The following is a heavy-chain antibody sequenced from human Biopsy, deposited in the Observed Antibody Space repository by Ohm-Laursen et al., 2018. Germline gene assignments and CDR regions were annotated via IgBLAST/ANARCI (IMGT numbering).Heavy chain of an antibody. CDR1: GDSISSFY. CDR3: ARERGYYSDRTVPGYFDL. V-gene: IGHV4-59*01. Sequence: TLSLTCTVSGDSISSFYWSWFRQPPGKGLEWIGYVYYTGSTDYNSFLQRRVIFSVDTSKIHFSLRLWSVIPADTVIYYCARERGYYSDRTVPGYFDLWGRGTLVTVSS. J-gene: IGHJ2*01. CDR2: VYYTGST. D-gene: IGHD3-22*01.